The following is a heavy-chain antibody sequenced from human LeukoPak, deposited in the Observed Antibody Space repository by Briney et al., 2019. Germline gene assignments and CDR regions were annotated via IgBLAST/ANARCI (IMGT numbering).Heavy chain of an antibody. CDR2: INHSGST. Sequence: PSETLSLTCAVYGGSFSGYYWSWIRQPPGKGLEWIGEINHSGSTNYNPSLKSRVTISVDTSKNQFSLKLSSVTAADTAVYYCARGQNYDFWSGYYFIDYWGQGTLVTVSS. CDR1: GGSFSGYY. J-gene: IGHJ4*02. V-gene: IGHV4-34*01. D-gene: IGHD3-3*01. CDR3: ARGQNYDFWSGYYFIDY.